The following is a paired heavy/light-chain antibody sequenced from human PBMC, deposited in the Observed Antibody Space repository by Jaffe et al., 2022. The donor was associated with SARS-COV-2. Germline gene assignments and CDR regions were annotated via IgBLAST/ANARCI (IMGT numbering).Light chain of an antibody. CDR1: EDISTN. CDR2: DGS. V-gene: IGKV1-33*01. Sequence: DIQMTQYPSSLSASVGDRVTITCQASEDISTNLNWYQQKPGRAPKLLIYDGSHLETGVPSRFIGSGSGTDFTFTIAGLQPEDIATYFCQQFDNLPALSFGGGTKVEMK. CDR3: QQFDNLPALS. J-gene: IGKJ4*01.
Heavy chain of an antibody. D-gene: IGHD1-26*01. J-gene: IGHJ3*02. CDR3: VAFSLMIVGDTSDI. CDR1: GGSISTPNYY. CDR2: IYYSEVT. V-gene: IGHV4-39*01. Sequence: QLQESGPGLVKPSETLSLNCAVSGGSISTPNYYWGWVRQPPGKGLEWIGSIYYSEVTYYNPSLNSRVTISLDTSKNQFSLNMRSVTAADTAMFYCVAFSLMIVGDTSDIWGQGTMVIVSS.